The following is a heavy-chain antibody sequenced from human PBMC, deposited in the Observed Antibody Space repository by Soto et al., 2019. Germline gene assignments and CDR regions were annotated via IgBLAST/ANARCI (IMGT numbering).Heavy chain of an antibody. CDR2: IYYSGST. J-gene: IGHJ4*02. D-gene: IGHD3-10*01. V-gene: IGHV4-39*01. CDR1: GGSISSSSYY. Sequence: SETLSLTCTVSGGSISSSSYYWGWTRQPPGKGLEWIGSIYYSGSTYYNPSLKSRVTISVDTSKNQFSLKLSSVTAADTAVYYCARHYYGSGSYYFDYWGQGTLVTVSS. CDR3: ARHYYGSGSYYFDY.